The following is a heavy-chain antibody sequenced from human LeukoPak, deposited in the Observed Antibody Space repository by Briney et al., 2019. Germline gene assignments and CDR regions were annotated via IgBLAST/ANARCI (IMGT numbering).Heavy chain of an antibody. CDR3: GRVGYCANGVCPNYDY. CDR2: INSDGSST. J-gene: IGHJ4*02. CDR1: GFTFSKYW. D-gene: IGHD2-8*01. V-gene: IGHV3-74*01. Sequence: PGGSLRLSCAASGFTFSKYWMHWVRQAPGKGLVWVSHINSDGSSTIYADSVKGRFTISRDNAKNTLYLQMNSLRVEDTAVYYCGRVGYCANGVCPNYDYWGQGTLVTVSS.